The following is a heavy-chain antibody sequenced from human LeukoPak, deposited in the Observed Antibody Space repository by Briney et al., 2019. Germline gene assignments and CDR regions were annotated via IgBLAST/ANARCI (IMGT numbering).Heavy chain of an antibody. V-gene: IGHV3-30*18. CDR2: ISYDGSNK. J-gene: IGHJ6*02. CDR3: AKGWSGMDV. CDR1: GFTFSSYG. Sequence: GGSLRLSCAASGFTFSSYGMHWVRQAPGKGLEWVAVISYDGSNKCYADSVKGRFTISRDNSKNTLYLQMNSLRAEDTAVYYCAKGWSGMDVWGQGTTVTVSS.